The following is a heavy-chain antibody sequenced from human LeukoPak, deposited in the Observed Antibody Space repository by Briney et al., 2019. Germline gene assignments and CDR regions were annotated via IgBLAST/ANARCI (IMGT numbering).Heavy chain of an antibody. J-gene: IGHJ4*02. V-gene: IGHV3-48*01. CDR1: GFTFSSYS. D-gene: IGHD3-22*01. Sequence: GGSLRLSCAASGFTFSSYSMNWVRQAPGKGLEWVSYISSSSSTIYYADSVKGRFTISRDNAKNSLYLQMNSLRAEDTAVYYCARDRYYEPFDYWGQGTLVTVSS. CDR2: ISSSSSTI. CDR3: ARDRYYEPFDY.